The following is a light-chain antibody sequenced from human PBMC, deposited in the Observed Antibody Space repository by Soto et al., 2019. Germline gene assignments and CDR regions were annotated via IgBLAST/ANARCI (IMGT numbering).Light chain of an antibody. V-gene: IGLV1-47*02. CDR1: SSNIGTNY. J-gene: IGLJ2*01. CDR2: SHN. CDR3: AAWDDSLSGVV. Sequence: QPVLTQPPSASGTPGQRVTISCSGSSSNIGTNYVFWYQHLPGTAPKLLIYSHNQRPSGVPDRFSGSTSGTSASLAISGLRSEDEADYYCAAWDDSLSGVVFGGGTKLTVL.